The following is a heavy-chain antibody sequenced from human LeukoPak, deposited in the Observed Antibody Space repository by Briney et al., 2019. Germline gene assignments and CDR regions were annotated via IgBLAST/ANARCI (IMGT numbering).Heavy chain of an antibody. J-gene: IGHJ5*02. CDR2: IYASGST. D-gene: IGHD1-26*01. Sequence: PSQTLSLTCTVSGGSISSYYWSWIRQPAGKGLEWIGRIYASGSTNYNPSLKSRVTMSVDTSKSQFSLKLISVTAADTAVYYCARDPRGIVGANHNWFDPWGQGTLVTVSS. CDR3: ARDPRGIVGANHNWFDP. V-gene: IGHV4-4*07. CDR1: GGSISSYY.